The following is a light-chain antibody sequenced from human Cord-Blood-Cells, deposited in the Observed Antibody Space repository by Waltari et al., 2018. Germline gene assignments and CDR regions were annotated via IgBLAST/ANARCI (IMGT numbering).Light chain of an antibody. CDR1: QSVSSN. CDR2: GAS. Sequence: EIVMTQSPATLSVSPGERATLSCRPSQSVSSNLAWYQQKPGQAPRLLIYGASTRATGIPARVSGSGSGTEFTLTISSMQSEAFSVYHWQRYKNSRRTFGHGTKVEIK. V-gene: IGKV3-15*01. J-gene: IGKJ1*01. CDR3: QRYKNSRRT.